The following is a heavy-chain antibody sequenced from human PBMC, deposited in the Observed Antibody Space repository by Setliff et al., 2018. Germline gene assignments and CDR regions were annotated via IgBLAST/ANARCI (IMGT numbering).Heavy chain of an antibody. CDR2: IYCDDDK. Sequence: SGPTLVNPTQTLTLTCTFSGFSLSTSGVGVGWIRQPPGKALEWLALIYCDDDKRYSPSLKSSLTITKDTSKNQVVLTRTSMDPVDAATYYCAHRRSRGWWEDYFDCWGQGTLVTVSS. V-gene: IGHV2-5*02. CDR3: AHRRSRGWWEDYFDC. J-gene: IGHJ4*02. CDR1: GFSLSTSGVG. D-gene: IGHD6-19*01.